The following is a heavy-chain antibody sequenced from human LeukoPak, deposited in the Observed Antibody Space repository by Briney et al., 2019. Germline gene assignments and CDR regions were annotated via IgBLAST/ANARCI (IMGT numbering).Heavy chain of an antibody. J-gene: IGHJ4*02. V-gene: IGHV3-23*01. CDR3: AKQSAGSAAWYSLHYDF. Sequence: GRSLRLSCTASGLIFRNYAMTWVRQAPGRGLEWVSSVDGGGGGTYYADSVKGRFTISRDNSKDTLYLQMNGLRAEDTAVYLCAKQSAGSAAWYSLHYDFWGQGTLVTVSS. D-gene: IGHD6-13*01. CDR1: GLIFRNYA. CDR2: VDGGGGGT.